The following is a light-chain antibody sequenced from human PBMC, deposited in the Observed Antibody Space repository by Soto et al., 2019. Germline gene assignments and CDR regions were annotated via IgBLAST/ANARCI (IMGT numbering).Light chain of an antibody. CDR2: DAS. CDR1: QSVSSY. CDR3: QQRSNWPPGSLT. J-gene: IGKJ4*02. V-gene: IGKV3-11*01. Sequence: EIVLTQSPATLSLSPGERATLSCRASQSVSSYLAWYQQKPCQAPRLLIYDASNRATGIPARFSGSGSGTDFTLTISSLEPEDFAVYYCQQRSNWPPGSLTFGGGTKVELK.